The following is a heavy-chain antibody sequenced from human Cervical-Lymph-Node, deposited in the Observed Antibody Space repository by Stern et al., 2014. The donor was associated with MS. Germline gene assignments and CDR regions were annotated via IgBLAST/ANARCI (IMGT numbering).Heavy chain of an antibody. CDR2: IDPIFGKT. D-gene: IGHD3-9*01. J-gene: IGHJ4*02. Sequence: QVQLRESGAEVKQPGWSLKLSCTASGGTIRNYAISWVRQAPGQGLAWMGDIDPIFGKTNHAQPFQGRATITADKSKSNAARVVSSLRSEDAAVYYCAGPRYNFWGQGTLVVVSS. CDR1: GGTIRNYA. CDR3: AGPRYNF. V-gene: IGHV1-69*06.